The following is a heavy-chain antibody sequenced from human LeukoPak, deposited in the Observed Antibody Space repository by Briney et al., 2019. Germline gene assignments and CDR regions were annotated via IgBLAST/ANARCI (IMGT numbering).Heavy chain of an antibody. CDR3: ARGRRRDGYNGVDY. Sequence: SETQSLTCAVYGGSFSGYYWSWIRQPPGKGLEWSGEINHSGSTNYNPSLKSRVTISVDTSKNQFSLTLSSVTAADTAVYYCARGRRRDGYNGVDYWGQGTLVTVSS. CDR2: INHSGST. J-gene: IGHJ4*02. V-gene: IGHV4-34*01. D-gene: IGHD5-24*01. CDR1: GGSFSGYY.